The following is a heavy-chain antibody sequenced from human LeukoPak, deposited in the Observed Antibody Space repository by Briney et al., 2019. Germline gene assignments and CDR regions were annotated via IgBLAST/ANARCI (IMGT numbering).Heavy chain of an antibody. CDR2: ISYDGSNK. CDR1: GFTFSSYG. CDR3: AREDYDSSGYYPEYFQH. Sequence: PGRSLRLSCAASGFTFSSYGMHWVRQAPGKGLEWVAVISYDGSNKYYADSVKGRFTISRDNSKNTLYLQMNSLRAEDTAVYYCAREDYDSSGYYPEYFQHWGQGTLVTVSS. D-gene: IGHD3-22*01. J-gene: IGHJ1*01. V-gene: IGHV3-30*03.